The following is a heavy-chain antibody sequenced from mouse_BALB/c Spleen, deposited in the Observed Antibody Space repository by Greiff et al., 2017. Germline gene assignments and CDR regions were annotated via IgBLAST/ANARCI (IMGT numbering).Heavy chain of an antibody. V-gene: IGHV1S81*02. J-gene: IGHJ3*01. CDR1: GYTFTSYW. D-gene: IGHD1-1*02. CDR3: ERYYFDY. CDR2: INPSNGRT. Sequence: VQLQQPGAELVKPGASVKLSCKASGYTFTSYWMYWVKQRPGQGLEWIGEINPSNGRTNYNEKFKSKATLTVDKSSSTAYMQLSSLTSEDSAVYYCERYYFDYWGQGTLVTVSA.